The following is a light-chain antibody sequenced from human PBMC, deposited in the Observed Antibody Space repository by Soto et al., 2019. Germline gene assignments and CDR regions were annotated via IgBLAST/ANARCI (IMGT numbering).Light chain of an antibody. V-gene: IGKV1-39*01. CDR2: DAS. CDR3: QQSYNSWT. Sequence: DIQMTQSPSSLSASVGDRVTITCRASQNINTYLHWYQQKPGKAPNLLIYDASTLQSGVPARFNGSGSGTDFTLSISSLQPEDLAHDFCQQSYNSWTFGQGTKVEIK. CDR1: QNINTY. J-gene: IGKJ1*01.